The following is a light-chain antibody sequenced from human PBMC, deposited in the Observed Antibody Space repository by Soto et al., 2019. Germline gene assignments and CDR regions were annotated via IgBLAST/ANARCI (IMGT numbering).Light chain of an antibody. Sequence: QSVLTQPPSVSGALGQRVTISCTGSTSNIGAGFDVHWYQQFPGTAPKLLIFGNNNRPSGVPDRFSGSKSGTSASLAITGLQAEDEADYYCSSYAGSSNVFGTGTKLTVL. V-gene: IGLV1-40*01. J-gene: IGLJ1*01. CDR1: TSNIGAGFD. CDR3: SSYAGSSNV. CDR2: GNN.